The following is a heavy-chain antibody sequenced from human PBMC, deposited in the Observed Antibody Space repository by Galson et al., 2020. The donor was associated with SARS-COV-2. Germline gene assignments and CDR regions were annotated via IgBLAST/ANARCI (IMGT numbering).Heavy chain of an antibody. J-gene: IGHJ6*02. CDR3: ARDFPYYDFWSGIAYYGMDV. V-gene: IGHV4-59*01. CDR2: IYYSGST. CDR1: GGYISSYY. Sequence: SETLSLTCTVSGGYISSYYWSWIRQPPGKGLEWIGYIYYSGSTNYNPSLKSRVTISVDTSKNQFSLKLSSVTAADTAVYYCARDFPYYDFWSGIAYYGMDVWGQGTTVTVSS. D-gene: IGHD3-3*01.